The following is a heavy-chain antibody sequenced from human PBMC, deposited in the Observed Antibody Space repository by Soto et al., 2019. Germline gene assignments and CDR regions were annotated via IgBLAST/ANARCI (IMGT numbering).Heavy chain of an antibody. Sequence: PSETLSLTCTVSGGSISSYYWSWIRQPPGKGLEWIGYIYYSGSTNYNPSLKSRVTISVDTSKNQFSLKLSSVTAADTAVYYCARDASYYYDSSGYAWFDPWGQGTPVTVSS. J-gene: IGHJ5*02. V-gene: IGHV4-59*01. CDR2: IYYSGST. D-gene: IGHD3-22*01. CDR1: GGSISSYY. CDR3: ARDASYYYDSSGYAWFDP.